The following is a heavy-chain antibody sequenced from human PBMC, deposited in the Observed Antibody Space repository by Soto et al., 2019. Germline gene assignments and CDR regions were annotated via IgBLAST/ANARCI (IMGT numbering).Heavy chain of an antibody. D-gene: IGHD5-12*01. CDR1: GDSISSSDYY. V-gene: IGHV4-39*07. Sequence: PSETLSLTCTVSGDSISSSDYYWGWIRQPPGKGLEWIGNIYHSGSTYYNPSLKSRVTISVDRSKNQFSLKLSSVTAADTAVYYCAAGGGLPRYYWGQGTLVTVSS. CDR3: AAGGGLPRYY. J-gene: IGHJ4*02. CDR2: IYHSGST.